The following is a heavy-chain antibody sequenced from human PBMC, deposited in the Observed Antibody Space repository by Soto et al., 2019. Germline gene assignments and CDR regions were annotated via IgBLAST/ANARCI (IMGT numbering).Heavy chain of an antibody. J-gene: IGHJ6*02. CDR3: ARDGSSSGHYYYGMDV. D-gene: IGHD6-6*01. CDR1: GFTFSSYG. V-gene: IGHV3-33*01. Sequence: GGALRHFCGGSGFTFSSYGMHWGRPGPGKGLEWVAVIWYDGSNKYYADSVKGRFTISRDNSKNTLYLQMNSLRAEDTAVYYCARDGSSSGHYYYGMDVWGQGTTVTVSS. CDR2: IWYDGSNK.